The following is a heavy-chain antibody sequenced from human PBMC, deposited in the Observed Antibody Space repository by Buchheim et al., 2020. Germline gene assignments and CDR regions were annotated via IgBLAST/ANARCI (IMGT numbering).Heavy chain of an antibody. CDR2: IYWDDDK. Sequence: QITLKESGPTLVKPTQTLTLTCTFSGFSLSTSGVGVGWIRQPPGKALEWLALIYWDDDKRYSPSLKSRLTITKDTSKNQVVLTLTDMDPVETATYYCAHTRRKEYCYGSGMYNWFDPWGQGTL. J-gene: IGHJ5*02. CDR1: GFSLSTSGVG. V-gene: IGHV2-5*02. D-gene: IGHD3-10*01. CDR3: AHTRRKEYCYGSGMYNWFDP.